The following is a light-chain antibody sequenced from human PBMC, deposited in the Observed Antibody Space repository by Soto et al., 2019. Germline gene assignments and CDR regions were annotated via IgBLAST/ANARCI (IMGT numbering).Light chain of an antibody. CDR1: QSVSSNY. V-gene: IGKV3-20*01. J-gene: IGKJ4*01. CDR3: QYYGRPPDS. CDR2: GAS. Sequence: IVVTKSAVTLSLSPGERATLSCRASQSVSSNYLAWYHQKPGQAPRLLIYGASSRATGIPDRFSGSGSGTDFTLAISRLEPEDFPVYYSQYYGRPPDSFGEGTKVDIK.